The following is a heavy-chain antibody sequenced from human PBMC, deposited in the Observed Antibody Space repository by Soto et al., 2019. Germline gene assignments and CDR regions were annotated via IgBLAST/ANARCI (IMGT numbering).Heavy chain of an antibody. Sequence: SETPSLTCAVSGGSISSGGYYWSWIRQHPGKGLEWIGYIYYSGSTYYNPSLKSRVTISVDTSKNQFSLKLSSVTAADTAVYYCARSPDCSGGSCYLYFGYWGQGTLVTVSS. CDR3: ARSPDCSGGSCYLYFGY. CDR1: GGSISSGGYY. V-gene: IGHV4-31*11. D-gene: IGHD2-15*01. CDR2: IYYSGST. J-gene: IGHJ4*02.